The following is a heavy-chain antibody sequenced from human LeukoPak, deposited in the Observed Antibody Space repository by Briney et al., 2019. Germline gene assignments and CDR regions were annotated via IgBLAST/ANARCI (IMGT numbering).Heavy chain of an antibody. V-gene: IGHV3-23*01. Sequence: GESLILACAASGFTFSNYAMGWVRQTPGKGLGWVSTIRGGGSNTYYAHSVKGRVTISRDNSKNTLYLQMNSLRAEDTAVYYCANADPVTRGFDYWGQGSLVTVSS. D-gene: IGHD4-11*01. CDR3: ANADPVTRGFDY. CDR1: GFTFSNYA. CDR2: IRGGGSNT. J-gene: IGHJ4*02.